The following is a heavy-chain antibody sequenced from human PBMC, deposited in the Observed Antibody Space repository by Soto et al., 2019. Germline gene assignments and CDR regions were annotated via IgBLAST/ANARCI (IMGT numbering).Heavy chain of an antibody. D-gene: IGHD3-22*01. CDR3: AKGEGSSGYYSLFDY. Sequence: EVQLVESGGGLVQPGRSLRLSCAASGFTFDDYAMHWVRQAPGKGLEWVSGISWNSGSIGYADSVKGRFTISRDNAKNSLYLQMNSLRAEETALYYCAKGEGSSGYYSLFDYWGQGTLVTVSS. V-gene: IGHV3-9*01. J-gene: IGHJ4*02. CDR2: ISWNSGSI. CDR1: GFTFDDYA.